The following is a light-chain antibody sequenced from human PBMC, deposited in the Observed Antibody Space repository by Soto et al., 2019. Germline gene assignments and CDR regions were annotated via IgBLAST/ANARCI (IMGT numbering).Light chain of an antibody. CDR1: QDISTY. CDR3: QQSYSTFSWT. CDR2: AAS. V-gene: IGKV1-39*01. J-gene: IGKJ1*01. Sequence: DIQMTQSPSSLSASVGDRVTITCRASQDISTYLAWYQQKPGKAPRLLIFAASSLQSGVPFRFSGSGSGTDFTLTISSLQPEDFATYYCQQSYSTFSWTFGQGTKVDIK.